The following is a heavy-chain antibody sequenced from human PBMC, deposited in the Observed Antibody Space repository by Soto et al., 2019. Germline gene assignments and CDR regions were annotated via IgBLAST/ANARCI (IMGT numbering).Heavy chain of an antibody. Sequence: EVQLVESGGGLAKPGGSLRLSCAASGFTFSSYSMNWVRQAPGKGLEWVSSISSSSSYIYYADSVKGRFTISRDNAKNSLYLQMNSLRAEDTAVYYCATIPNGWFDPWGQGTLVTVSS. CDR3: ATIPNGWFDP. D-gene: IGHD7-27*01. CDR2: ISSSSSYI. CDR1: GFTFSSYS. V-gene: IGHV3-21*01. J-gene: IGHJ5*02.